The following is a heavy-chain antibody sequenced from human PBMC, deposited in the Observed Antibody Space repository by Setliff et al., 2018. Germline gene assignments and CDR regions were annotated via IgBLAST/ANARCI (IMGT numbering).Heavy chain of an antibody. V-gene: IGHV3-30*02. Sequence: GGSLRLSCAASALTFSNYGIHWVRQAPGKGLEWVAFIRNDGTEKFHADPVKGRFTITRDNSKNTLYLEMNSLRAEDTAVYYCAKDRGSDSGRGCDYMDVWGKGTPVTVSS. D-gene: IGHD6-25*01. J-gene: IGHJ6*03. CDR1: ALTFSNYG. CDR2: IRNDGTEK. CDR3: AKDRGSDSGRGCDYMDV.